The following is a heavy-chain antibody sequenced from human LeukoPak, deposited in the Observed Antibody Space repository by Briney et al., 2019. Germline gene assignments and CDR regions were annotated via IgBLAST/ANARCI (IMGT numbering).Heavy chain of an antibody. CDR1: GLTLTVFS. J-gene: IGHJ4*02. Sequence: GGSLRPSCPLAGLTLTVFSIDCVRQAPGRGLEWVAVMSYDRSKEFYADSVKGRFTISRDNSKNTLYLEMDSLRVEDTAVYYCVRAQYGLDYFDDWGQGTLVTVSS. CDR3: VRAQYGLDYFDD. V-gene: IGHV3-30-3*01. CDR2: MSYDRSKE. D-gene: IGHD4-17*01.